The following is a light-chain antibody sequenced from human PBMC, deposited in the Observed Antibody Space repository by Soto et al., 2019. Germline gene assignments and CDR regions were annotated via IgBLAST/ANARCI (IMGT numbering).Light chain of an antibody. CDR1: QSVSSY. J-gene: IGKJ3*01. CDR2: DTS. V-gene: IGKV3-11*01. CDR3: QQRTNWPRSCT. Sequence: EIVLTQSPATLSLSPGERATLSCRASQSVSSYLAWYQQKPGQAPRLLIYDTSQRATGIPARFRSSGSGTDFTLTIISLAPEDFAVYYCQQRTNWPRSCTFGPGTKVDIK.